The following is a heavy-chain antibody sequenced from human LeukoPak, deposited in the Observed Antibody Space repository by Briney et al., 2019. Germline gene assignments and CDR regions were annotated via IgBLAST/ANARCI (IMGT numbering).Heavy chain of an antibody. CDR3: ARGGGGNSDFLTTYTGASLSFDY. CDR2: LGISGDYT. CDR1: GFTLSSYA. J-gene: IGHJ4*01. V-gene: IGHV3-23*01. D-gene: IGHD3-9*01. Sequence: GGSLRLSCVASGFTLSSYAVSWVRQAPGKGLQWVSSLGISGDYTWYAGSVKGRFTISRDSSKNTLYLQMNSLGAEDTALYYCARGGGGNSDFLTTYTGASLSFDYWGQGALVTVSS.